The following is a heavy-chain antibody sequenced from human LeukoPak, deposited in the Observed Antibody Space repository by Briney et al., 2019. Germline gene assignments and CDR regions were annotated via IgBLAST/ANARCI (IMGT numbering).Heavy chain of an antibody. D-gene: IGHD6-6*01. CDR2: IHYGGST. Sequence: SETLSLTCTVSGGSITSSSYYWGWIRQPPGKGLEWIGSIHYGGSTQYNPSLKSRSTISEDTPKNQSSLRLSSVTAADTAEYYGARHWKAARPIYFDTWGQGTLVTVSS. CDR3: ARHWKAARPIYFDT. V-gene: IGHV4-39*01. J-gene: IGHJ4*02. CDR1: GGSITSSSYY.